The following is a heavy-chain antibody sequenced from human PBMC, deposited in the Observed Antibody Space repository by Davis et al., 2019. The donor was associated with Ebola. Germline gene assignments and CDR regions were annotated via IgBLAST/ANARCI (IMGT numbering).Heavy chain of an antibody. CDR1: GFTFSNYA. J-gene: IGHJ4*02. CDR2: IWYDGNRQ. D-gene: IGHD6-13*01. Sequence: PGGSLRLSCTVSGFTFSNYAMHWVRQAPGKGLEWVAVIWYDGNRQYYADSVKGRFTISRDNSKNSLYLHMSNLRGADTAIYYCAKDRGRSWYHFDGWGQGTLVTVSS. V-gene: IGHV3-33*06. CDR3: AKDRGRSWYHFDG.